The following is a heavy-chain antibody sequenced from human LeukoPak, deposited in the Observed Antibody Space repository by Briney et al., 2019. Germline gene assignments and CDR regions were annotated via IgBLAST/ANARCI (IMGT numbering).Heavy chain of an antibody. CDR2: IYTSGST. D-gene: IGHD4/OR15-4a*01. CDR3: ARGPTIRGGYFDY. J-gene: IGHJ4*02. CDR1: GGSISSGSYY. Sequence: PSETLSLTCTVSGGSISSGSYYWSWIRQPAGKGLEWIGRIYTSGSTNYNPSLKSRVTISVDTSKNQFSLKLSSVTAADTAVYYCARGPTIRGGYFDYWGQGTLVTVSP. V-gene: IGHV4-61*02.